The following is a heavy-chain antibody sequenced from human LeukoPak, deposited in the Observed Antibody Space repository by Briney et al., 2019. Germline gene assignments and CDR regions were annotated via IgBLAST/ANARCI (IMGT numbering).Heavy chain of an antibody. Sequence: SETLSLTCAVSGGSISSSNWWSWVRPLPGKGLEWIGDIYHSGSTNYNPSLKSRVTISVDKSKNQFSLKLSSVTAADTAVYYCASDYCGGDCYHAFDIWGQGTMVTVSS. D-gene: IGHD2-21*02. CDR2: IYHSGST. CDR1: GGSISSSNW. V-gene: IGHV4-4*02. J-gene: IGHJ3*02. CDR3: ASDYCGGDCYHAFDI.